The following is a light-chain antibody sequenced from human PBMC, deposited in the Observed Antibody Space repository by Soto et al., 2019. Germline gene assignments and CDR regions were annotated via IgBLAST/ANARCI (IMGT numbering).Light chain of an antibody. Sequence: QSALTQPPSVSGSPGQSVTISCTGTSSDIGSYNRVSWYQQPPGAAPKLMIYEVSNRPSGVPDRFSGSKSGNTASLTISGLHADDEADYYCSSYTSSITVVFGGGTKLTVL. CDR1: SSDIGSYNR. CDR3: SSYTSSITVV. CDR2: EVS. J-gene: IGLJ2*01. V-gene: IGLV2-18*02.